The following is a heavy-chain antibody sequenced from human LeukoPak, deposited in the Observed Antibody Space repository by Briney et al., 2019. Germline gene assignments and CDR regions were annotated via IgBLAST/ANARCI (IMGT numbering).Heavy chain of an antibody. D-gene: IGHD4-17*01. CDR2: ISWNSGSI. J-gene: IGHJ3*02. Sequence: GGSLRLSCAASGFTFDGYAMHWVRQAPGKGLEWVSGISWNSGSIGYADSVKGRFTISRDNAKNSLYLQMNSLRAEDTALYYCAKDLATVTTAAFDIWGQGTMVTVSS. CDR1: GFTFDGYA. CDR3: AKDLATVTTAAFDI. V-gene: IGHV3-9*01.